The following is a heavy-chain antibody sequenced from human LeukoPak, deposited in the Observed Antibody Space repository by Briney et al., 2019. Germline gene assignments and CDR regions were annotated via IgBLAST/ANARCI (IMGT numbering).Heavy chain of an antibody. CDR2: ISSSSSYI. V-gene: IGHV3-21*01. CDR3: ARAGSYGYLRGAFDI. Sequence: GGSLRLSCAASGFTFSSYSMNWVRRAPGKGLEWVSSISSSSSYIYYADSVKGRFTISRDNAKNSLYLQMNSLRAEDTAVYYCARAGSYGYLRGAFDIWGQGTMVTVSS. J-gene: IGHJ3*02. D-gene: IGHD5-18*01. CDR1: GFTFSSYS.